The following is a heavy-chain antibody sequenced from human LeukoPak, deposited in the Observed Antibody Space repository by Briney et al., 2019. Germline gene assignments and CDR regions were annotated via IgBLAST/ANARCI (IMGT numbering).Heavy chain of an antibody. CDR1: GFTFSSYW. V-gene: IGHV3-7*01. D-gene: IGHD3-3*01. Sequence: GGSLILSCAASGFTFSSYWMSWVRQAPGKGLEWVANIKQDGSEKYYVDSVKGRFTISRDNAKNSLYLQMNSLRAEDRAVYYCARRLFGVVTYYFDYWGQGTLVTVSS. CDR2: IKQDGSEK. J-gene: IGHJ4*02. CDR3: ARRLFGVVTYYFDY.